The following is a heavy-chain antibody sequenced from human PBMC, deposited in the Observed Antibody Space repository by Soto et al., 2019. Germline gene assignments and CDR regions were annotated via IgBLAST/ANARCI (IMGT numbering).Heavy chain of an antibody. J-gene: IGHJ6*02. CDR3: ARVPLASDGFWSGFADFFYGLDV. D-gene: IGHD3-3*01. CDR2: IYYSGST. V-gene: IGHV4-30-4*01. Sequence: SETLSLTCTVSGGSVSDGDYFWNWIRQPPGKGLEWIGYIYYSGSTSYNPSLKSRIAISVDTSKNQFSLNLNSVTVADTAVYYCARVPLASDGFWSGFADFFYGLDVWGQGTTVTVSS. CDR1: GGSVSDGDYF.